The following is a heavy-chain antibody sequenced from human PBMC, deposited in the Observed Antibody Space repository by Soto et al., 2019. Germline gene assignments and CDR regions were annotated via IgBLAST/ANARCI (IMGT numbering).Heavy chain of an antibody. D-gene: IGHD6-13*01. CDR3: ARPIAAAERGSFDY. Sequence: PSETLSLTCAVYGGSFSGYYWSWIRQPPGKGLEWIGEINHSGSTNYNPSLKSRVTISVDTSKNQFSLKLSSVTAADTAVYYCARPIAAAERGSFDYWGQGTLVTVSS. CDR1: GGSFSGYY. J-gene: IGHJ4*02. V-gene: IGHV4-34*01. CDR2: INHSGST.